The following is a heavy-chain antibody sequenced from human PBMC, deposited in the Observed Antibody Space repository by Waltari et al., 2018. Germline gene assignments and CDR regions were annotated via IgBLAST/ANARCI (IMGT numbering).Heavy chain of an antibody. V-gene: IGHV1-69-2*01. CDR3: APLPGGSGQTFDY. CDR1: GYTFIDYF. Sequence: EVQLVQSGAEVKKPGATVKISCKASGYTFIDYFRHWVQQAPGKGLEWVGRIDPEEGEKVYAEKFQGRVTITADTSTDTSYWELSSLRSDDTAVYYCAPLPGGSGQTFDYWGQGTLLTVSS. CDR2: IDPEEGEK. J-gene: IGHJ4*02. D-gene: IGHD3-10*01.